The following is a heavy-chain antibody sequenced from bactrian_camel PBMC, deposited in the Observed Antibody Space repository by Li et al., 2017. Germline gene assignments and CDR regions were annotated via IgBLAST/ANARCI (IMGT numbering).Heavy chain of an antibody. CDR1: GFVFSAYS. Sequence: QLVESGGGSVQAGGSLRLSCAASGFVFSAYSMSWVRQAPGKGLEWVAGINGGGGNTDYADSVKGRFTISQDGAENTVYLQMNGLKPEDTAMYYCAASRLGSTINWRQERRYGYWGQGTQVTVS. V-gene: IGHV3S40*01. D-gene: IGHD4*01. CDR3: AASRLGSTINWRQERRYGY. CDR2: INGGGGNT. J-gene: IGHJ4*01.